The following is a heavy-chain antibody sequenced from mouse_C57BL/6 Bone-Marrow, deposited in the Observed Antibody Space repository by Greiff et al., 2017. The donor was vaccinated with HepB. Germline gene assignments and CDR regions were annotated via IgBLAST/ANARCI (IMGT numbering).Heavy chain of an antibody. Sequence: QVQLQQPGAELVMPGASVKLSCKASGYTFTSYWMHWVKQRPGQGLEWIGEIDPSDSYTNYNQKFKGKSTLTVDKSSSTAYMQLSSLTSEDSAVYYCASFTTVVDWYFDVWGTGTTVTVSS. V-gene: IGHV1-69*01. CDR2: IDPSDSYT. CDR1: GYTFTSYW. CDR3: ASFTTVVDWYFDV. J-gene: IGHJ1*03. D-gene: IGHD1-1*01.